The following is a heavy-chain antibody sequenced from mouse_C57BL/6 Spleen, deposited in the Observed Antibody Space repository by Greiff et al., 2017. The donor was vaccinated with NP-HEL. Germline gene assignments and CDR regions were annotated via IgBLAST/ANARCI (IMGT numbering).Heavy chain of an antibody. CDR3: ARGNYYGSSYYAMDY. CDR1: GYTFTDYY. V-gene: IGHV1-75*01. J-gene: IGHJ4*01. D-gene: IGHD1-1*01. Sequence: QVQLKESGPELVKPGASVKISCKASGYTFTDYYINWVKQRPGQGLEWIGWIFPGSGSTYYNEKFKGKATLTVDKSSSTAYMLLSSLTSEDSAVYFCARGNYYGSSYYAMDYWGQGTSVTVSS. CDR2: IFPGSGST.